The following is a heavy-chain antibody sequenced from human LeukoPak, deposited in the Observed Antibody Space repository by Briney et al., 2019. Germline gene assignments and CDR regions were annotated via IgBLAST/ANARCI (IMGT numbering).Heavy chain of an antibody. CDR1: GGSISSYY. V-gene: IGHV4-59*01. J-gene: IGHJ3*02. CDR2: IYYSGST. D-gene: IGHD3-22*01. Sequence: SETLSLTCTVSGGSISSYYWSWIRQPPGKGLEWIGYIYYSGSTNYNPSLKSRVTISVDTSKNQFSLKLSSVTAADTAVYYCARSPYYYDSSGYLELFAFDIWGQGTMVTVSS. CDR3: ARSPYYYDSSGYLELFAFDI.